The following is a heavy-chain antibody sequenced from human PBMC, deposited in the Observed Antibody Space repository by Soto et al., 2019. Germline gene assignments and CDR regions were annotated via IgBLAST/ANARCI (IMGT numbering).Heavy chain of an antibody. V-gene: IGHV3-30-3*01. Sequence: GGSLRLSCAASGFTFSSYAMHWVRQAPGKGLEWVAVISYDGSNKYYADSVKGRFTISRDNSKNTLYLQMNSLRAEDTAVYYCARDGSDSSGYSSLDYWGQGTLVTVSS. CDR1: GFTFSSYA. J-gene: IGHJ4*02. D-gene: IGHD3-22*01. CDR3: ARDGSDSSGYSSLDY. CDR2: ISYDGSNK.